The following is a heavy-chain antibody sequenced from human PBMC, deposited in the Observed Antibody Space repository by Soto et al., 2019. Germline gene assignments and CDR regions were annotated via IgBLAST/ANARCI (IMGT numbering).Heavy chain of an antibody. J-gene: IGHJ6*02. Sequence: ASVKGACKASGYTFTGYYMRWVRQATGQGLEWMGWISPNSGGTNYAQKFQGWVTMTRDTSISTAYMELSRLRSDDTAVYYCARGFPYEVRGVINRHYYYYGMDVWGQGTTVTVSS. D-gene: IGHD3-10*01. CDR1: GYTFTGYY. V-gene: IGHV1-2*04. CDR2: ISPNSGGT. CDR3: ARGFPYEVRGVINRHYYYYGMDV.